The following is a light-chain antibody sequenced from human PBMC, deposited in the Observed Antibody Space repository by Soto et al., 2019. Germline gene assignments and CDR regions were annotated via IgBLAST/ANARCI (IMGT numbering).Light chain of an antibody. CDR1: QSVSGSY. J-gene: IGKJ3*01. V-gene: IGKV3-20*01. Sequence: EIVLTQSPGTLSLSPGERATLSCRASQSVSGSYLAWYQQKPGQAPRLLIYGASSRATGIPDRFSGSGSGTDFTLTIGRLEPEDFAVYYCQQYDSSPPGFTFGPGTKVDIK. CDR2: GAS. CDR3: QQYDSSPPGFT.